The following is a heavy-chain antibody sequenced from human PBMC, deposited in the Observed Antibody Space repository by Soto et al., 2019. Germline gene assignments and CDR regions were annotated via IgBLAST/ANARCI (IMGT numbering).Heavy chain of an antibody. CDR2: ISYDGSNK. V-gene: IGHV3-30-3*01. D-gene: IGHD3-16*01. J-gene: IGHJ2*01. Sequence: QVQLVESGGGVVQPGRSLRLSCAASGFTFSSYAMHWVRQAPGKGLEWVAVISYDGSNKYYADSVKGRFTISRYYSTPTLYLQMNSLIGQDTAVYYCARALWRDVYNWGSSDLWGRGTLVTVSS. CDR1: GFTFSSYA. CDR3: ARALWRDVYNWGSSDL.